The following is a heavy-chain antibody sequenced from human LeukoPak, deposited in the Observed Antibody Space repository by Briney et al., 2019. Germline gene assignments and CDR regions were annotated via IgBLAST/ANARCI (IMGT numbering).Heavy chain of an antibody. Sequence: SETLSLTCTVSGGSISSSSYYWGWIRQPPGHGLEWIGAIYYSGSTYYDPSLKSRVTISVDTSKNQFSLKLSSVTAADTAVYYCARYVLSVAGTSLWGQGTLVTVSS. J-gene: IGHJ4*02. CDR3: ARYVLSVAGTSL. V-gene: IGHV4-39*01. D-gene: IGHD6-19*01. CDR1: GGSISSSSYY. CDR2: IYYSGST.